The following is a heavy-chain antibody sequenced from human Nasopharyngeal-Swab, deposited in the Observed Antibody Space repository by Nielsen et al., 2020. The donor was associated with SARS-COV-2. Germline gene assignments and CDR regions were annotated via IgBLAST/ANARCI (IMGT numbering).Heavy chain of an antibody. J-gene: IGHJ4*02. CDR2: ISAHNGKT. CDR3: GRVWCSNTNCYAGDY. CDR1: GYTFTEFG. Sequence: ASVKVSCKASGYTFTEFGISWVRQAPGQGLEWRGWISAHNGKTKYAQKLQGRVSMTTDTATSTVYMELRSLRSDDTALYYCGRVWCSNTNCYAGDYWGQGTLVTVSS. D-gene: IGHD2-2*01. V-gene: IGHV1-18*01.